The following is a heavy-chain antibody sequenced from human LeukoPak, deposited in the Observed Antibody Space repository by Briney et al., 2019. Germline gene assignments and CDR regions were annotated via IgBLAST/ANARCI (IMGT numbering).Heavy chain of an antibody. CDR3: ARLPYGDYEGEDLYFDY. CDR1: GYTFTSYG. V-gene: IGHV1-18*01. CDR2: ISAYNGNT. Sequence: ASVKVSCKASGYTFTSYGISWVRQAPGQGLEWVGWISAYNGNTNYAQKLQGRVTMTTDTSTSTAYMELRSLRSDDTAVYYCARLPYGDYEGEDLYFDYWGQGTLVTVSS. J-gene: IGHJ4*02. D-gene: IGHD4-17*01.